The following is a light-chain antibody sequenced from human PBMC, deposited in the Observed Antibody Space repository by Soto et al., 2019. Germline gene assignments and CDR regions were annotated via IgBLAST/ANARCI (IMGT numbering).Light chain of an antibody. CDR2: EVN. J-gene: IGLJ1*01. Sequence: QSALTQPASVSGSPGQSITISCTGTSSDVGSYNLVSWYQQHPGKAPKLMIYEVNKRPSGVSNRFSGSKSGNTASLTISGLQAEDEADYYCCSYAGRSPYVFGTGTKLTVL. V-gene: IGLV2-23*02. CDR3: CSYAGRSPYV. CDR1: SSDVGSYNL.